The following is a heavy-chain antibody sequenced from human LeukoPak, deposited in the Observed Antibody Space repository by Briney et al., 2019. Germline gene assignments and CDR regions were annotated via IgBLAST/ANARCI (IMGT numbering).Heavy chain of an antibody. D-gene: IGHD3-10*01. CDR3: ARAGSGDYYYYGMDV. CDR1: GGTFSSYA. J-gene: IGHJ6*02. CDR2: MIPIFGIA. Sequence: WASVRVSCKASGGTFSSYAMSWVRQAPGQGREWMGGMIPIFGIAKYAQKFQGRVTITADKSTSTAYMELSSLRSEDTAVYYCARAGSGDYYYYGMDVWGQGTTVTVSS. V-gene: IGHV1-69*17.